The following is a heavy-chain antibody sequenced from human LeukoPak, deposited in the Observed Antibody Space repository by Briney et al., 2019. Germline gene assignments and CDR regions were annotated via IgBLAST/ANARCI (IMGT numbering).Heavy chain of an antibody. J-gene: IGHJ4*02. D-gene: IGHD5-18*01. CDR1: GFAFDDYA. Sequence: GGSLRLSCAASGFAFDDYAMHWVRQAPGKVLEWVSGISWNSGSIGYADSVKGRFTISRDNAKNSLYLQMNSLRAEDMALYYCAKAKNKYSYVLFDYWGQGTLVTVSS. V-gene: IGHV3-9*03. CDR3: AKAKNKYSYVLFDY. CDR2: ISWNSGSI.